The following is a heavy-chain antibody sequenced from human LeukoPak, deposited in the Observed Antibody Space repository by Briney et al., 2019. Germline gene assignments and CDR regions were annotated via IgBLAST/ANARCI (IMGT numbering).Heavy chain of an antibody. D-gene: IGHD2-15*01. CDR2: IKQDGSEK. CDR1: GFTFSSYW. V-gene: IGHV3-7*01. J-gene: IGHJ4*02. Sequence: GGSLRLSCAASGFTFSSYWMSWVRQAPGKGLEWVANIKQDGSEKYYVDSVKGRFTISRANAKNSLYLQMNSLRAEDTAVYYCARVHAAYPFDYWGQGTLVTVSS. CDR3: ARVHAAYPFDY.